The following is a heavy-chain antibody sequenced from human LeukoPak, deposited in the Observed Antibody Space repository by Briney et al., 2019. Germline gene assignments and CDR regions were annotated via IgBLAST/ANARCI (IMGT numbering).Heavy chain of an antibody. CDR3: ARASAVYSGSYPDY. J-gene: IGHJ4*02. Sequence: GGSLRLSCTASGFSFGDYAMGWVRQAPGKGLEWVSYISSSGSTIYYADSVKGRFTISRDNAKNSLYLQMNSLRAEDTAVYYCARASAVYSGSYPDYWGQGTLVTVSS. CDR1: GFSFGDYA. D-gene: IGHD1-26*01. CDR2: ISSSGSTI. V-gene: IGHV3-11*01.